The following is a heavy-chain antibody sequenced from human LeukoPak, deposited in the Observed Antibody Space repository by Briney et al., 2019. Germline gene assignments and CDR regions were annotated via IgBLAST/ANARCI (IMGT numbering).Heavy chain of an antibody. Sequence: GASVKVSCKASGYTFTAYFMHWVRQAPGQGLEWMGWINPKSGGTKYAEKFQGRVTMTRDTSISTAYMELSRLRSDDTAVYYCARIVGATTGYFDYWGQGTLVTVSS. CDR2: INPKSGGT. CDR1: GYTFTAYF. J-gene: IGHJ4*02. D-gene: IGHD1-26*01. CDR3: ARIVGATTGYFDY. V-gene: IGHV1-2*02.